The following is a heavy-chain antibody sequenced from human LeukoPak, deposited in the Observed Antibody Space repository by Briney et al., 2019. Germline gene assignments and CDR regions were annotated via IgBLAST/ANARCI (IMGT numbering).Heavy chain of an antibody. D-gene: IGHD6-13*01. Sequence: PSETLSLTRTVSGGSISSYYWSWIRQPPGKGLEWIGYIYYSGSTNYNPSLKSRVTISVDTSKNQFSLKLSSVTAADTAVYYCARDAMGSDSSRPDYLGQGTLVTVSS. J-gene: IGHJ4*02. CDR3: ARDAMGSDSSRPDY. CDR1: GGSISSYY. V-gene: IGHV4-59*01. CDR2: IYYSGST.